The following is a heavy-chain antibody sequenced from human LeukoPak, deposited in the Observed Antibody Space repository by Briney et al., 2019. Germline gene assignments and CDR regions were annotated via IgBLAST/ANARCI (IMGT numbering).Heavy chain of an antibody. D-gene: IGHD6-19*01. Sequence: SETLSLTCTVSGDSISDHYWSWIRQSPGKGLEWIGHIYYSGSTNYNPPLKSRVTMSVDTSKNQFSLKLSSVTAADTAVYYCARVSSGWGGFDYWGQGTLVTVSS. CDR1: GDSISDHY. CDR2: IYYSGST. J-gene: IGHJ4*02. CDR3: ARVSSGWGGFDY. V-gene: IGHV4-59*11.